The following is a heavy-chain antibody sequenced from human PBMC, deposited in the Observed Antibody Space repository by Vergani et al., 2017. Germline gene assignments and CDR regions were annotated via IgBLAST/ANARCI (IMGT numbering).Heavy chain of an antibody. J-gene: IGHJ4*02. D-gene: IGHD3-10*01. CDR1: GGSMNGYY. Sequence: QVRLQESGPGPVKPSETPFLTCSVPGGSMNGYYWSWIRQPPGKELEWIGYMYHSGSTNYNPSLEPRVTIPGDTSKNQFSLKLNSVTAADTAVYYCGRVADFYGLGSRLLGLWGQGILVTVSS. CDR3: GRVADFYGLGSRLLGL. V-gene: IGHV4-59*01. CDR2: MYHSGST.